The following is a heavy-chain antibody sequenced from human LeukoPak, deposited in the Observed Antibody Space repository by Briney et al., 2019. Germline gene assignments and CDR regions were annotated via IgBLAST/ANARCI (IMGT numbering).Heavy chain of an antibody. V-gene: IGHV1-69*04. CDR1: GGTFSSYA. CDR2: IIPILGIA. D-gene: IGHD5-18*01. Sequence: SVKVSCKASGGTFSSYAISWVRLAPGQGLEWMGRIIPILGIANYAQKFQGRVTITADKSTSTAYMELSSLRSEDTAVYYCARGGIQLWSNNWVDPWGQGILVTVSS. J-gene: IGHJ5*02. CDR3: ARGGIQLWSNNWVDP.